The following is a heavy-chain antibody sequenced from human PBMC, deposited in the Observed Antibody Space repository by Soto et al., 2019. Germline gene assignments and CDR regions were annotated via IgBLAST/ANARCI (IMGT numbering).Heavy chain of an antibody. CDR3: ARRARHLNWFDP. CDR1: GGSISSYY. Sequence: PSETLSLTCTVSGGSISSYYWSWIRQPPGKGLEWIGYIYYSGSTNYNPSLKSRVTISVDTSKNQFSLKLSSVTAADTAVYYCARRARHLNWFDPWGQGTLVTVSS. CDR2: IYYSGST. J-gene: IGHJ5*02. V-gene: IGHV4-59*08.